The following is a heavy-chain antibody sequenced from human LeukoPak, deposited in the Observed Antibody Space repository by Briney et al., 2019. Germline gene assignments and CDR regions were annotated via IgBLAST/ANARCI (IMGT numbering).Heavy chain of an antibody. J-gene: IGHJ4*02. CDR1: GGSISSYY. CDR2: IYYSGST. V-gene: IGHV4-59*01. Sequence: SETLSLTCTVSGGSISSYYWSWIRQPPGKGLEWIGYIYYSGSTNYNPSLKSRVTISVDTSKNQFSLKLSSVTAADTAVYYCARVLPRTGKLYYFDYWGQGTLVTVSS. D-gene: IGHD3-10*01. CDR3: ARVLPRTGKLYYFDY.